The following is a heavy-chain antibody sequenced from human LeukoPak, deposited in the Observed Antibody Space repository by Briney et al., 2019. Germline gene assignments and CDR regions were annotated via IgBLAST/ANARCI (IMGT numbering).Heavy chain of an antibody. Sequence: SETLSLTCTVSGGSISSGDYYWSWIRQPPGKGLEWIGYIHHSGSTYYYNPSLKSRVTMSVDTSKNQFSLKLSSVTAADTAVYYCARGRGYDYVWGSYRPNWFDPWGQGTLVTVSS. CDR2: IHHSGSTY. CDR1: GGSISSGDYY. CDR3: ARGRGYDYVWGSYRPNWFDP. V-gene: IGHV4-30-4*01. D-gene: IGHD3-16*02. J-gene: IGHJ5*02.